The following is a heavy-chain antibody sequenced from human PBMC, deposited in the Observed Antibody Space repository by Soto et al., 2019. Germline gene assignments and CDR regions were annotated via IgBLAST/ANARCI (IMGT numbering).Heavy chain of an antibody. D-gene: IGHD1-1*01. CDR1: GGSFSGYY. V-gene: IGHV4-34*01. J-gene: IGHJ5*02. CDR3: ASGPRGTRFDP. CDR2: NNHSGST. Sequence: QVQLQQWGAGLLKPSETLSLTCAVYGGSFSGYYWSWIRQPPGKGLEWIGENNHSGSTNYNPSLKSRVNLSVHPPEPPLSLKPSSASAAATAVYCCASGPRGTRFDPWGQGTLVAVSS.